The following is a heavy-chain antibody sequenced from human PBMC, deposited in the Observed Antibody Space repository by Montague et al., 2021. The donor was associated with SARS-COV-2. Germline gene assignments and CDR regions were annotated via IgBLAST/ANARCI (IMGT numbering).Heavy chain of an antibody. D-gene: IGHD3-22*01. CDR1: RFTFSGYA. V-gene: IGHV3-23*01. J-gene: IGHJ4*02. CDR3: RVGNYYDSISDY. CDR2: ISGSGGST. Sequence: SLRLSCAASRFTFSGYAMSWVRQAPGKGLEWVSAISGSGGSTYYADSVKGRFTISRDNSKNTLYLQMNSLRAEDTAVYYCRVGNYYDSISDYWGQGTLVTVSS.